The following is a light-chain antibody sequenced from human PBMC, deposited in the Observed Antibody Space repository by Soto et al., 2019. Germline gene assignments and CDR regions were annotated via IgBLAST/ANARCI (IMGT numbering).Light chain of an antibody. CDR3: IQHNSYPPT. CDR1: QAISNY. CDR2: TAY. Sequence: DIQVTQSPSFLSASVGDRVTITCRASQAISNYLAWYQQIPGRAHKLLIYTAYTLHSGVQSRFSGSGSGTEFTLTIRSLQPEDFATYYCIQHNSYPPTFGQGTKVDIK. V-gene: IGKV1-9*01. J-gene: IGKJ1*01.